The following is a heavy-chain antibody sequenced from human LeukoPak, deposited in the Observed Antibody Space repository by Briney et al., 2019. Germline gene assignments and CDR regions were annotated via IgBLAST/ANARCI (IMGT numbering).Heavy chain of an antibody. J-gene: IGHJ5*02. D-gene: IGHD3-3*01. CDR3: AREEGYDFWSGYYAHGWFDP. CDR2: INHSGST. V-gene: IGHV4-34*01. CDR1: GGSFSGYY. Sequence: SETLSLTCAVYGGSFSGYYWSWIRQPPGKGLEWIGEINHSGSTNYNPSLKSRVTMSVDTSKNQFSLKLSSVTAADTAVYYCAREEGYDFWSGYYAHGWFDPWGQGTLVTVSS.